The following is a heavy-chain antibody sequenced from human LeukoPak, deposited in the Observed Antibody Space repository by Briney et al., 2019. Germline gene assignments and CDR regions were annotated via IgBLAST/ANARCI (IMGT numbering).Heavy chain of an antibody. Sequence: ASVKVSCKASGYTFTSYAMNWVRQAPGQGLEWMGWISAYNGNTNYAQKLQGRVTMTTDTSTSTAYMELRSLRSDDTAVYYCARRNRGYREDYWGQGTLVTVSS. CDR3: ARRNRGYREDY. V-gene: IGHV1-18*01. D-gene: IGHD5-18*01. CDR2: ISAYNGNT. CDR1: GYTFTSYA. J-gene: IGHJ4*02.